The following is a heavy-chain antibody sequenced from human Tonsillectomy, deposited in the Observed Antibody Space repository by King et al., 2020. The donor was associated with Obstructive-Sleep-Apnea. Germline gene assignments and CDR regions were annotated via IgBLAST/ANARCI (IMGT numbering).Heavy chain of an antibody. Sequence: VQLVESGGGLVQPGGSLRLSCAASGFTFRSYAMTWVRQAPGKGLEWVAAIIGGGGDKFYADSVKGRFTISRDNSKNTVHLQMNSLRGEDTAVYYWAKDLTPATNGSWGQGNLVTVSS. CDR2: IIGGGGDK. J-gene: IGHJ5*02. V-gene: IGHV3-23*04. CDR3: AKDLTPATNGS. CDR1: GFTFRSYA. D-gene: IGHD4-17*01.